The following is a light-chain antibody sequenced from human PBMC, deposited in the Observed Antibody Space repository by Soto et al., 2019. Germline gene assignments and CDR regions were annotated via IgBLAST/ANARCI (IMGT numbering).Light chain of an antibody. CDR2: EVI. J-gene: IGLJ1*01. V-gene: IGLV2-14*01. CDR1: NSDVNY. CDR3: SSSTGSNTFV. Sequence: QSVLTQPASVSGAPGQSITISCTGTNSDVNYVSWHQQHPGKAPKLMIYEVINRSSGVSTRFSGSKSGNTASLTISGLQAEDEADYYCSSSTGSNTFVFGTGTKV.